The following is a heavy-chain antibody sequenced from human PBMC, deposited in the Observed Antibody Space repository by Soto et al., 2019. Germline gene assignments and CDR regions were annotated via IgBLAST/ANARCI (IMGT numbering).Heavy chain of an antibody. CDR2: IYSGGST. CDR3: ARDRIPTGMDV. V-gene: IGHV3-66*01. Sequence: EVQLVESGGGLVQPGGSLRLSCAASGFTVGSNYMSWVRQAPGKGLEWVSVIYSGGSTYYADSVKGRFTISRDNSKNTLYLQMNSLRAEDTAVSYCARDRIPTGMDVWGQGTTVTVSS. CDR1: GFTVGSNY. J-gene: IGHJ6*02.